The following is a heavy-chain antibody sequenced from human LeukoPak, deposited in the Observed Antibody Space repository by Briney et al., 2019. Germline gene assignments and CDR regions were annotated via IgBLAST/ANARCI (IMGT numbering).Heavy chain of an antibody. CDR2: INPSGGST. V-gene: IGHV1-46*01. CDR1: GYTFTSYY. J-gene: IGHJ4*02. D-gene: IGHD5-18*01. CDR3: ARARENSYDRQGLYYFDY. Sequence: GASVKVSCKASGYTFTSYYMHWVRQAPGQGLEWMGIINPSGGSTSYAQKFQGRVTMTRDTSTSTVYMELSSLRSEDTAVYYCARARENSYDRQGLYYFDYWGQGTLVTVSS.